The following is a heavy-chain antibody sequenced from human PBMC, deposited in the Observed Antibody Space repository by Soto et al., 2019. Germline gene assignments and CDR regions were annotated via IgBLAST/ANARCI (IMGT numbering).Heavy chain of an antibody. CDR1: GFTFSSYA. CDR3: ANLPNGDYAV. CDR2: IGGSGGST. D-gene: IGHD4-17*01. J-gene: IGHJ4*02. V-gene: IGHV3-23*01. Sequence: VQLLESGGGLVQPGGSLRLSCAASGFTFSSYAMSWVRQAPGRGLEGVSAIGGSGGSTYYADSVKGRFTISRDNSKNTLYLQMNSLRAEDTAVYYCANLPNGDYAVWGQGTLVTVSS.